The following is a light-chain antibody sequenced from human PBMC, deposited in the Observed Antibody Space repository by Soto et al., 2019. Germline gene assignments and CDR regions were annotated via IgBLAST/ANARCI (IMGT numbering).Light chain of an antibody. Sequence: NFMLTQPHSVSESPGKTITISCTRSSGSIASNYVQWYQQRPASAPATIIYGDNLRPSGVPDRFSGSIDISSNSASLTISGLKTEDEAYYYCQSYGVFGGRTKLTVL. J-gene: IGLJ3*02. CDR3: QSYGV. V-gene: IGLV6-57*04. CDR1: SGSIASNY. CDR2: GDN.